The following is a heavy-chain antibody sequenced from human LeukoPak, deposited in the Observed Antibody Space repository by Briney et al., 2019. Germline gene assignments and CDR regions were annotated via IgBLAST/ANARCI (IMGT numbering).Heavy chain of an antibody. D-gene: IGHD3-10*01. Sequence: SETLSLTCTVSGGSISSSSYYWGWIRQPPGKGLEWIGYIYYSGTTNYNPSLKSRVTLSVDTAKNQFSLKLSSVTAADTAVYYCATETGVYFQYWGQGTLVTVSS. CDR1: GGSISSSSYY. CDR2: IYYSGTT. V-gene: IGHV4-61*01. J-gene: IGHJ4*02. CDR3: ATETGVYFQY.